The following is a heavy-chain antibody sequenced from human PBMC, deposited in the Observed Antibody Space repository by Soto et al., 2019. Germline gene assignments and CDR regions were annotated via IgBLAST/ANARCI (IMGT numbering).Heavy chain of an antibody. CDR2: IKSKTDGGTT. CDR3: TTGTYYYDSSGYFDDYYYYGMDV. Sequence: GGSLRLSCAASGFTFSNAWMNWVRQAPGKGLEWVGRIKSKTDGGTTDYAAPVKGRFTISRDDSKNTLYLQMNSLKTEDTAVYYCTTGTYYYDSSGYFDDYYYYGMDVWGQGTTVTVSS. J-gene: IGHJ6*02. V-gene: IGHV3-15*07. CDR1: GFTFSNAW. D-gene: IGHD3-22*01.